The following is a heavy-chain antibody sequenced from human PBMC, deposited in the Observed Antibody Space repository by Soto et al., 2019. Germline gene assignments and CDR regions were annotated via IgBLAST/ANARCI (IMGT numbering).Heavy chain of an antibody. Sequence: QVQLQESGPGLVKPSQTLSLTCTVSGGSISSGGYYWSWIRQHPGKGLEWIGYIYYSGSTYYNPSLKSRVTISVDTSKNQFSLKLSSVTAADTAMYYCARARGAIFGVVIIPGWFDPWGQGTLVTVSS. CDR1: GGSISSGGYY. V-gene: IGHV4-31*03. J-gene: IGHJ5*02. CDR3: ARARGAIFGVVIIPGWFDP. CDR2: IYYSGST. D-gene: IGHD3-3*01.